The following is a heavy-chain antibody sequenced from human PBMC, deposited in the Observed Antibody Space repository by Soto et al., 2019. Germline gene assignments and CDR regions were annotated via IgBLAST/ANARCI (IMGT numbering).Heavy chain of an antibody. J-gene: IGHJ4*02. CDR3: ARSMILPAAEQWLAPMDY. V-gene: IGHV3-11*01. D-gene: IGHD6-19*01. CDR1: GFTFSDYY. CDR2: INGSGSSK. Sequence: PGGPLRLSCAASGFTFSDYYISWIRQAPGKGLGWVSYINGSGSSKSYADYVKGRFTIPRDSAKNSPYLQMNSLRAEDTAVYYCARSMILPAAEQWLAPMDYWGQGILVTVSS.